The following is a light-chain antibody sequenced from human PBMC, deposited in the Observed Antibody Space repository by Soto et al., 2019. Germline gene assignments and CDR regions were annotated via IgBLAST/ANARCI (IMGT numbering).Light chain of an antibody. V-gene: IGLV2-11*01. CDR2: DVS. CDR1: SNDVGGYNY. J-gene: IGLJ2*01. CDR3: CSYAGSYTLVI. Sequence: QSALTQPRSVSGSPGQSVTISCTGTSNDVGGYNYVSWYQHHPGKAPKLMIYDVSQRPSGVPDRFSGSKSGNTASLTISGLQAEDEADHYCCSYAGSYTLVIFGGGTKLTVL.